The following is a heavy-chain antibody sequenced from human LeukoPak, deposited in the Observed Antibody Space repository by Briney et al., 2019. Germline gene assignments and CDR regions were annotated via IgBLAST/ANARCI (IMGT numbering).Heavy chain of an antibody. CDR1: GGSISAYY. D-gene: IGHD3-10*01. J-gene: IGHJ4*02. CDR2: VYDSGTT. CDR3: ARHGRGLGYFDY. V-gene: IGHV4-59*08. Sequence: SETLSLTCTVSGGSISAYYWTWIRQTPGKGLEWIGYVYDSGTTNYNPSLKGRVTISSDTSKNQFSLNLRSVNAADTAIYYCARHGRGLGYFDYWGQGTLVTVSS.